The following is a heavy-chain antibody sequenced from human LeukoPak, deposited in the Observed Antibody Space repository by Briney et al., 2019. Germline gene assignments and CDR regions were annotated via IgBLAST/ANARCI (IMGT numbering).Heavy chain of an antibody. CDR1: GYTFTGYY. V-gene: IGHV1-2*04. D-gene: IGHD3-10*01. J-gene: IGHJ4*02. CDR3: ATPWYYGSGSQYYFDY. Sequence: ASVKVSCKPSGYTFTGYYMHWVRQAPGQGLEWMGWINPNSGGTNYAQKFQGWVTMTRDTSISTAYMELSRLRSDDTAVYYCATPWYYGSGSQYYFDYWGQGTLVTVSS. CDR2: INPNSGGT.